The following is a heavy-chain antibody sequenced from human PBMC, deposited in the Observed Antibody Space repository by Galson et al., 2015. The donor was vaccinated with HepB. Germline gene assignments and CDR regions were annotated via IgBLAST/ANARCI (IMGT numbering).Heavy chain of an antibody. CDR1: GLTFTSSA. D-gene: IGHD2-15*01. J-gene: IGHJ5*02. CDR3: ASGGATVHWFDP. Sequence: SVKVSCKASGLTFTSSAVQWVRQARGQRLEWIGWIVFGSGNTNYAQKFQGRVTITRDMSTSTAYMELSSLRSEDTAVYYCASGGATVHWFDPWGQGTLVTVSS. CDR2: IVFGSGNT. V-gene: IGHV1-58*01.